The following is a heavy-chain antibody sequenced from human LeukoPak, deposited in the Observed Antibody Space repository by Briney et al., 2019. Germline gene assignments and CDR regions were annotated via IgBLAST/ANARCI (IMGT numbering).Heavy chain of an antibody. Sequence: PSETLSLTCAVYGGSFSGYYWSWIRQPPGKGLEWIGEINHSGSTNYNPSLKSRVTISVDTSKNQFSLKLSSVTAADTAVYYCATLPPYSSGWSYYYYGMDVCGQGTTVTVSS. CDR3: ATLPPYSSGWSYYYYGMDV. J-gene: IGHJ6*02. D-gene: IGHD6-19*01. CDR2: INHSGST. V-gene: IGHV4-34*01. CDR1: GGSFSGYY.